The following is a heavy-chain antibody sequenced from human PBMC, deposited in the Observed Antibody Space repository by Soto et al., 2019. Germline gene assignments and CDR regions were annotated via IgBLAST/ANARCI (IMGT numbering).Heavy chain of an antibody. CDR3: AHRRGAYYFDF. J-gene: IGHJ4*02. V-gene: IGHV2-5*02. D-gene: IGHD1-26*01. CDR1: GFSLSTNGVG. Sequence: QINLKESGPTLVKPTQTLTLTCTFSGFSLSTNGVGVGWIRQPPGKALEWLALIYWDGDKRYSPSLKSRLTITKDTSKNQVVLTMTNMDPVDTATYYCAHRRGAYYFDFWGLGTLVTVSS. CDR2: IYWDGDK.